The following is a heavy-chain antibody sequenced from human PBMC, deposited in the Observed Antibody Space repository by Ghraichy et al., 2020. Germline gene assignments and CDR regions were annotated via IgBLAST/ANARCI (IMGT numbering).Heavy chain of an antibody. CDR3: ARGVSMAAGGDIFDV. D-gene: IGHD6-13*01. CDR1: GGSISSGGYS. Sequence: SETLSLTCVVSGGSISSGGYSWTWIRQPPGKGLEWIGYIYHSGSTYYNPALKSRVTMSVDRSKNQFSLNLNSVTAADTADYFCARGVSMAAGGDIFDVWGQWTMVTVSS. CDR2: IYHSGST. J-gene: IGHJ3*01. V-gene: IGHV4-30-2*01.